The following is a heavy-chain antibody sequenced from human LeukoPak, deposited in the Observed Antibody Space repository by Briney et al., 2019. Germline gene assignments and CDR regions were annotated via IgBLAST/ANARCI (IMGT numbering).Heavy chain of an antibody. CDR3: TAVITGTTYYFDY. CDR2: IKSKTDGGTT. D-gene: IGHD1-20*01. CDR1: GFTFSNAW. V-gene: IGHV3-15*01. Sequence: PGGSLRLSCAASGFTFSNAWMGWVRQAPGKGLEWVGRIKSKTDGGTTDYAAPVKGRFTISRDDSKNTLYLQMNSLKTEDTAVYYCTAVITGTTYYFDYWGQGTLVTVSS. J-gene: IGHJ4*02.